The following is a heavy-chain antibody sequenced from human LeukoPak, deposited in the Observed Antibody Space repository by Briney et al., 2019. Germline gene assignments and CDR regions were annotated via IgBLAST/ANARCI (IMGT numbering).Heavy chain of an antibody. Sequence: SETLSLTCTVSGGSISSSSYYWGWIRQPPGKGLEWIGSIYYSGSTYYNPSLKSRVTISVDTSKNQFSLKLSSVTAAATAVYYCARGITSFVEPYMDVWGKGTTVTVSS. V-gene: IGHV4-39*01. D-gene: IGHD3-3*01. CDR2: IYYSGST. J-gene: IGHJ6*03. CDR3: ARGITSFVEPYMDV. CDR1: GGSISSSSYY.